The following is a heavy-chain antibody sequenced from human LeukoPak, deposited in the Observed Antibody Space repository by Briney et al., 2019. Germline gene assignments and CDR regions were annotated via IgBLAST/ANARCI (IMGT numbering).Heavy chain of an antibody. D-gene: IGHD6-19*01. J-gene: IGHJ5*02. Sequence: PSETLSLTCTVSGGSISSGSYYWSWIRQPAGKGLEWIGRIYTSGSTNYNPSLKSRVTISVDTSKNQFSLQLNSVTAADTAVYYCARVMYGSGWYDWFDPWGQGTLVTVSS. CDR1: GGSISSGSYY. V-gene: IGHV4-61*02. CDR3: ARVMYGSGWYDWFDP. CDR2: IYTSGST.